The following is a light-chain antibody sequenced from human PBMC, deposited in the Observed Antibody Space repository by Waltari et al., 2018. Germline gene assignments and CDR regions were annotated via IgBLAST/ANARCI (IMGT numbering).Light chain of an antibody. CDR1: KLGDQF. V-gene: IGLV3-1*01. CDR3: QAWDTNTAL. J-gene: IGLJ2*01. Sequence: SYELTQPPSVSVSPGQPASIPCPGDKLGDQFASWYHQKPGQSPILVIYRDIKRPSGIPERFSGSNSGSTATLTISGTQAMDEADYYCQAWDTNTALFGGGTKLTVL. CDR2: RDI.